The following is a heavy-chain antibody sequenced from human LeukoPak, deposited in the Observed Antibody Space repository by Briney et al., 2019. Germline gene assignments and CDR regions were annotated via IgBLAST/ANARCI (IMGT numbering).Heavy chain of an antibody. Sequence: KPSETLSLTCTVSGGSISSYYWSWIRQPAGKGLEWIGRIYTSGSTNYNPSPKSRVTMSVDTSKNQFSLKLSSVTAADTAVYYCARDRSSGWSDYFDYWGQGTLVTVSS. CDR2: IYTSGST. J-gene: IGHJ4*02. CDR3: ARDRSSGWSDYFDY. D-gene: IGHD6-19*01. V-gene: IGHV4-4*07. CDR1: GGSISSYY.